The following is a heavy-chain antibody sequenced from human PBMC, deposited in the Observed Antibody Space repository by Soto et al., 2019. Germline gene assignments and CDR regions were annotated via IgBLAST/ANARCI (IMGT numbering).Heavy chain of an antibody. CDR3: ASCNWNRPGQFDY. J-gene: IGHJ4*02. D-gene: IGHD1-20*01. V-gene: IGHV1-18*01. Sequence: QVQLVQSGAEVKKPGASVKVSCKASGYTFTSYGISWVRQAPGQGLEWMGWISAYNGNKNYAQKLQGRVTMTTDRSTSTADMELRSLRADATAVYYCASCNWNRPGQFDYWGQGTLVTVSS. CDR2: ISAYNGNK. CDR1: GYTFTSYG.